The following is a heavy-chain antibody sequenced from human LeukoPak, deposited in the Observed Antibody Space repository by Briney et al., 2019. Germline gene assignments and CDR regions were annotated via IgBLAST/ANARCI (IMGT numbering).Heavy chain of an antibody. CDR1: GGSFSGYY. J-gene: IGHJ4*02. CDR2: INHSGST. Sequence: SETLSLTCAVSGGSFSGYYWSWIRQPPGKGLERIGEINHSGSTNYNPSLKSRVTISVDTSKNQFSLKLSSVTAADTAVYYCARGRHGVATTFDYWGQGTLVTVSS. CDR3: ARGRHGVATTFDY. D-gene: IGHD5-12*01. V-gene: IGHV4-34*01.